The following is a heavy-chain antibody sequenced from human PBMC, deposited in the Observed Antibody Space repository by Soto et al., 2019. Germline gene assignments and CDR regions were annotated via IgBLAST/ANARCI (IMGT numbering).Heavy chain of an antibody. D-gene: IGHD1-26*01. CDR2: IYYSGRT. CDR3: ARDQGALRYGMDV. CDR1: GGSISSYY. J-gene: IGHJ6*02. V-gene: IGHV4-59*01. Sequence: QVQLQESGPGLVKPSETLSLTCTVSGGSISSYYWSWIRQPPGKGLEWIGYIYYSGRTTYNPSLKSRVTISVDTSKNQFSLKLSSVTAADTAVYYCARDQGALRYGMDVWGQGTTVTVSS.